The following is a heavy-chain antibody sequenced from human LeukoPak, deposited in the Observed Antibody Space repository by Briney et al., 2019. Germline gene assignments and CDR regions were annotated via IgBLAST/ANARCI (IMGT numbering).Heavy chain of an antibody. J-gene: IGHJ4*02. CDR3: AKDSNPPLQYSSSWLFDY. D-gene: IGHD6-13*01. CDR1: GFTFSSYA. V-gene: IGHV3-30*02. Sequence: PGGSLRLTCAASGFTFSSYAMSWVRQAPGKGLEWVAFIRYDRSNKYYADSVKGRFTISRDNSKNTLYLQMNSLRAEDTAVYYCAKDSNPPLQYSSSWLFDYWGQGTLVTVSS. CDR2: IRYDRSNK.